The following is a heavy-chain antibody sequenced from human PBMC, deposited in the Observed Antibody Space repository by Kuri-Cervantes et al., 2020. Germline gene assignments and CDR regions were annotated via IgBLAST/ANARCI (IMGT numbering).Heavy chain of an antibody. Sequence: GESLKISCAASGFTFSSYAMSWVRQAPGKGLEWVSAISGSGGSTYYADSVKGRFTISRGNSKNTLYLQMNSLRAEDTAVYYCAKSNSWYAFDIWGQGTMVTVSS. CDR3: AKSNSWYAFDI. CDR2: ISGSGGST. CDR1: GFTFSSYA. D-gene: IGHD6-13*01. V-gene: IGHV3-23*01. J-gene: IGHJ3*02.